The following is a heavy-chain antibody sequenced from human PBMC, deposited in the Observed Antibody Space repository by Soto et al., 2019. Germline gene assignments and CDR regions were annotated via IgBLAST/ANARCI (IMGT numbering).Heavy chain of an antibody. CDR1: VLTFYSSA. Sequence: WWSLRLSCSASVLTFYSSAMSWFRQAPGKGLEWVSAISTTGGNTLYADSVKGWFTISRDNSKNTLYLQMNSLRAEDTAIYYCAKPSGGSYPESRVFDSWGQGTRVTVSS. D-gene: IGHD1-26*01. CDR3: AKPSGGSYPESRVFDS. CDR2: ISTTGGNT. V-gene: IGHV3-23*01. J-gene: IGHJ4*02.